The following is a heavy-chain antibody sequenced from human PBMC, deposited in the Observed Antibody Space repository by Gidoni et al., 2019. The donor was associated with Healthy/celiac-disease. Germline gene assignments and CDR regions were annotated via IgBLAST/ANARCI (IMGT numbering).Heavy chain of an antibody. D-gene: IGHD6-19*01. Sequence: AAGFTFSSYSRNWVRQAPGKGLEWVSYISSSSSTISYADSVKGRFTSTRDKAKNSLYLQMNSLRAEDTAVYYWARGRDSGWYRNWFDPWGQGTLVTVSS. CDR1: GFTFSSYS. V-gene: IGHV3-48*01. CDR3: ARGRDSGWYRNWFDP. J-gene: IGHJ5*02. CDR2: ISSSSSTI.